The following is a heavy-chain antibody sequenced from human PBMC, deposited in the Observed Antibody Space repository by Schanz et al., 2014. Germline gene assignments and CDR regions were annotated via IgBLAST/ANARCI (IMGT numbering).Heavy chain of an antibody. Sequence: EVQLVESGGGLVQPGGSLRLSCAASGFSVGNKYMNWVRQAPGKGLEWVSFIYIGGNTYYADSVKGRFTISRDNSKNTLYLQMNSLRAEDTAVYYCARPALWFGDNCFDPWGQGTLVTVSS. D-gene: IGHD3-10*01. CDR3: ARPALWFGDNCFDP. J-gene: IGHJ5*02. CDR2: IYIGGNT. V-gene: IGHV3-66*01. CDR1: GFSVGNKY.